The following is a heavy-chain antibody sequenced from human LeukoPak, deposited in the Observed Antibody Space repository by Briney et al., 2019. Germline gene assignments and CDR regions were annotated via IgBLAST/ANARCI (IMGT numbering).Heavy chain of an antibody. CDR3: AKDAGGWFGELSWFDP. CDR1: GFTFSSYA. CDR2: ISGSGGST. Sequence: GGSLRLSCAASGFTFSSYAMSWVRQAPGKGLEWVSAISGSGGSTYYADSVKGRFTISRDNSKNTVYLEMNSLRAEDTAVYYCAKDAGGWFGELSWFDPWGQGTLVTVSS. J-gene: IGHJ5*02. V-gene: IGHV3-23*01. D-gene: IGHD3-10*01.